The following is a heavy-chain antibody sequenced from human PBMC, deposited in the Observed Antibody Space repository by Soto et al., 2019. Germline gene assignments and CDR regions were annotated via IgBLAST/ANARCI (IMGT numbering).Heavy chain of an antibody. CDR2: INHSGST. CDR1: GGSFSGYY. D-gene: IGHD3-9*01. CDR3: GRGLLRYFDWSAPPFDY. Sequence: AAETLSLTCAVYGGSFSGYYWSWIRQAPGKGLEWVGEINHSGSTNYNPSLKSRVTILLDTSKNQFFLKLSCVTGADEAVYYYGRGLLRYFDWSAPPFDYWGQGTLVTVSS. V-gene: IGHV4-34*01. J-gene: IGHJ4*02.